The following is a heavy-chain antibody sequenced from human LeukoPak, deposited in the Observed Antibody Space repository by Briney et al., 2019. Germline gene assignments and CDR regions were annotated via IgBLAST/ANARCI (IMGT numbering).Heavy chain of an antibody. J-gene: IGHJ2*01. CDR2: IYYSGST. Sequence: PSETLSLTCTVSGGSISSGDYYWSWIRQPPGKGLGWIGYIYYSGSTYYNPSLKSRVTISVDTSKNQFSLKLSSVTAADTAVYYCARVLVVPAAMLCWYFDLWGRGTLVTVSS. CDR3: ARVLVVPAAMLCWYFDL. CDR1: GGSISSGDYY. D-gene: IGHD2-2*01. V-gene: IGHV4-30-4*01.